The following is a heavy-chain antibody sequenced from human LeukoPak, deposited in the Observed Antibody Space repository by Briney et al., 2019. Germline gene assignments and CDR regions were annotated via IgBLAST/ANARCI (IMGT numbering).Heavy chain of an antibody. CDR3: ARDPAADYYFDY. CDR1: GFTFSSYS. D-gene: IGHD6-13*01. CDR2: ISSSSSYI. V-gene: IGHV3-21*01. Sequence: GGSLRLSCAASGFTFSSYSMNWVRQAPGKGLEWVASISSSSSYIYYADSVKGRFTISRDNAKNSLYLQMNSLRAEDTAVYYCARDPAADYYFDYWGQGTLVTVSS. J-gene: IGHJ4*02.